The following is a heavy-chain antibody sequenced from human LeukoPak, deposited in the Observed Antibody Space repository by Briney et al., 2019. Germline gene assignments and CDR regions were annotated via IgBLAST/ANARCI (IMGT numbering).Heavy chain of an antibody. CDR2: INHSGST. D-gene: IGHD6-6*01. CDR3: ARGRNFIAARRFDY. J-gene: IGHJ4*02. Sequence: PSETLSLTCAVYGGSFSGYYWSWIRQPPGKGLDWIGEINHSGSTNYNPSLKSRVTISVDTSKNQFSLKLSSVTAADTAVYYCARGRNFIAARRFDYWGQGTLVTVSS. V-gene: IGHV4-34*01. CDR1: GGSFSGYY.